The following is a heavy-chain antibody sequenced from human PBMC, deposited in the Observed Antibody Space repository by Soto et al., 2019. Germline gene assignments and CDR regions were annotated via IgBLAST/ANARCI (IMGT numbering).Heavy chain of an antibody. Sequence: SVKVSCKASGGTFSSYAISWVRQAPGQGLEWMGGIIPIFGTANYAQKFQGRVTITADKSTSTAYMELSSLRSEDTAVYYCASGIAAAVTTFDYWGQGTLVTVSS. D-gene: IGHD6-13*01. CDR2: IIPIFGTA. V-gene: IGHV1-69*06. CDR3: ASGIAAAVTTFDY. J-gene: IGHJ4*02. CDR1: GGTFSSYA.